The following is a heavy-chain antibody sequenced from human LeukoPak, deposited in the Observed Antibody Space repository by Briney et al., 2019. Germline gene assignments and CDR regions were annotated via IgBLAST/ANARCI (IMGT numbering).Heavy chain of an antibody. V-gene: IGHV1-3*01. CDR3: ARVPYGDYAYYYYGMDV. D-gene: IGHD4-17*01. J-gene: IGHJ6*02. CDR1: GYTFTSYA. CDR2: INAGNGNT. Sequence: ASVKVSCKASGYTFTSYAMHWVRQAPGQRLEWMGWINAGNGNTKYSQKFQGRVTITRDTSASTAYMELSSLRSEDTAVYYCARVPYGDYAYYYYGMDVWGQGTTVTVSS.